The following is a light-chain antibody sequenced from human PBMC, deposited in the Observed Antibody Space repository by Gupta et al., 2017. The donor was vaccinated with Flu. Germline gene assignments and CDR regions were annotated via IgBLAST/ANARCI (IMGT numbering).Light chain of an antibody. CDR3: SSYAGSNNYV. Sequence: SVTISCTGTSSDVGGYNYVSWYQQHPGTAPTLMMYEVSKRPSGVPDRFSGSKSGNTASLTVSGRQTEDEADYYCSSYAGSNNYVFGTGTKVTVL. CDR2: EVS. V-gene: IGLV2-8*01. J-gene: IGLJ1*01. CDR1: SSDVGGYNY.